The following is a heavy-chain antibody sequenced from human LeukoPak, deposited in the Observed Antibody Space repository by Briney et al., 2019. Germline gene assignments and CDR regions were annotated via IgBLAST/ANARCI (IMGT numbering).Heavy chain of an antibody. J-gene: IGHJ4*02. D-gene: IGHD3-10*01. Sequence: GGSLRLSCAASGFTFSSYAMSWVRQAPGKGLEWVSAISGSGGSAYYADSVKGRFTISRDNSKNTLYLQMNSLRAEATAVYYCAKGGDYYGSGSPQIYYFDYWGQGTLVTVSS. CDR1: GFTFSSYA. CDR3: AKGGDYYGSGSPQIYYFDY. V-gene: IGHV3-23*01. CDR2: ISGSGGSA.